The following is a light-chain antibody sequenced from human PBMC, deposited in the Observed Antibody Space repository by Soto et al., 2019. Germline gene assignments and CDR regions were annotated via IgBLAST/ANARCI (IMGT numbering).Light chain of an antibody. CDR3: QKYNSGSLVT. J-gene: IGKJ4*01. V-gene: IGKV1-27*01. CDR2: AAS. Sequence: DIQMTQSPSSLSASVGDRVTITCRASQDINNYLAWYQQKPGKVPKLLIYAASALQSGVPSRFSGSGSGTDFTLTISSLQPEDVATYYCQKYNSGSLVTFGGGTKVDIK. CDR1: QDINNY.